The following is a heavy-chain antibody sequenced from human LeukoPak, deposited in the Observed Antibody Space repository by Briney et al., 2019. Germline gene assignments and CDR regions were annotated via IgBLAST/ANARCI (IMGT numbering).Heavy chain of an antibody. Sequence: ASVKVSCKASGYSLNAYYMHWVRHAPGQGLEWMGWINPSSGGTKYAQKFQGRVTMARDTSISTTYMELSRLTSDDTAVYYCARGLGLDYWGQGTLVTVSS. V-gene: IGHV1-2*02. CDR3: ARGLGLDY. CDR1: GYSLNAYY. J-gene: IGHJ4*02. CDR2: INPSSGGT. D-gene: IGHD4-11*01.